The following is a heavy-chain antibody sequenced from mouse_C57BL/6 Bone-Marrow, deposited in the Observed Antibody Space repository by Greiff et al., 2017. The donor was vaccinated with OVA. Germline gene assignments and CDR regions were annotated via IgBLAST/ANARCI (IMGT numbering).Heavy chain of an antibody. CDR3: ARFAY. CDR2: INPNNGGT. CDR1: GYTFTDYY. J-gene: IGHJ3*01. Sequence: EVQLQQSGPELVKPGASVKISCKASGYTFTDYYMNWVKQSHGKSLEWIGDINPNNGGTSYNQKFKGKATLTVDKSSRTAYMELRSLTSEDSAVYYCARFAYWGQGTLVTVSA. V-gene: IGHV1-26*01.